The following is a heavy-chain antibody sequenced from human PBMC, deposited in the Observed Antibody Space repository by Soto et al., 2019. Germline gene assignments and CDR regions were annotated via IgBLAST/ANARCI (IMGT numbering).Heavy chain of an antibody. CDR2: ITPIFGTT. V-gene: IGHV1-69*01. D-gene: IGHD3-10*01. Sequence: QVQLVQSGAEVRKTGSSVKVSCRAYGVTFTTHEFSWVRQAPGQGPEWMGGITPIFGTTKNAPKFQSRVTITADESTSTVYMELRSLRSDDTAVYYCARDQYRHGSGTYYVTGWDHWGQGTLVTVSS. CDR3: ARDQYRHGSGTYYVTGWDH. J-gene: IGHJ4*02. CDR1: GVTFTTHE.